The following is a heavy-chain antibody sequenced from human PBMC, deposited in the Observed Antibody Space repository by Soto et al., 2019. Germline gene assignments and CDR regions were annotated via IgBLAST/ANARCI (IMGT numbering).Heavy chain of an antibody. D-gene: IGHD3-22*01. CDR3: ARTYYYDSSGYYDY. CDR1: GVTFSSYI. J-gene: IGHJ4*02. V-gene: IGHV3-48*02. CDR2: ISSSSSTI. Sequence: PGGSPGLGCAASGVTFSSYIMNWARQSPGKGLEWVSYISSSSSTIYYADSVKGRFTISRDNAKNSLYLQMNSLRDEDTAVYYCARTYYYDSSGYYDYWGQGTLVTVSS.